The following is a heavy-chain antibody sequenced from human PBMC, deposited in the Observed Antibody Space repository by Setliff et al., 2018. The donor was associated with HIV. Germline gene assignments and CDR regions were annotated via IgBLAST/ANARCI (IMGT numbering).Heavy chain of an antibody. CDR2: IYPGDSHT. CDR1: GYSFTSYW. Sequence: PGESLKISCKGSGYSFTSYWIAWVRQMPGKGLEWMGIIYPGDSHTRYSPSFQGQVTFSADKSISTAYLQWSSLKASDTAIYYCTRHILAYCAGDCYPLDYWGRGTLVTVSS. D-gene: IGHD2-21*02. V-gene: IGHV5-51*01. J-gene: IGHJ4*02. CDR3: TRHILAYCAGDCYPLDY.